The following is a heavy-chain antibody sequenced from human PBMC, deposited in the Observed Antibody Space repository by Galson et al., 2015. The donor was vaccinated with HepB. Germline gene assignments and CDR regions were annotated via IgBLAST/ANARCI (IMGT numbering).Heavy chain of an antibody. CDR2: INTNTGNP. J-gene: IGHJ6*03. CDR3: ARDGGMVQGVIFYYYYMDV. Sequence: SVKVSCKASGYTFTSYAMNWVRQAPGQGLEWMGWINTNTGNPTYAQGFTGRFVFSLDTSVSTAYLQISSLKAEDTAVYYCARDGGMVQGVIFYYYYMDVWGKGTTVTVSS. CDR1: GYTFTSYA. V-gene: IGHV7-4-1*02. D-gene: IGHD3-10*01.